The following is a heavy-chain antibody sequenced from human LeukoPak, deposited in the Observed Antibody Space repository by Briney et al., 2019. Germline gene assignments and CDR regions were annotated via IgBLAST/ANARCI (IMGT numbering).Heavy chain of an antibody. Sequence: SEPLPLTCTVSGGSISSYYWSWIRQPPGKGLEWIGYIYYSGSTNYNPSLKSRVTISADTSKSQFSLKLSSVTAADTAVYYCVRDRVMAAGLGRDYDYGMDVWGRGTTVIASS. V-gene: IGHV4-59*01. CDR1: GGSISSYY. J-gene: IGHJ6*02. D-gene: IGHD3-16*01. CDR2: IYYSGST. CDR3: VRDRVMAAGLGRDYDYGMDV.